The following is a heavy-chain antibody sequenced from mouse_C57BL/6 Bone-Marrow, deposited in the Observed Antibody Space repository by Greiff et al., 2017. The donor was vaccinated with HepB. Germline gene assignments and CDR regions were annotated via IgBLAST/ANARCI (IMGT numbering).Heavy chain of an antibody. CDR2: ISSGGSYN. Sequence: EVKLVESGGDLVKPGGSLKLSCAASGFTFSSYGMSWVRQTPDKRLEWVATISSGGSYNYYPDSVKGRFTISRDNAKNTLYLQMSSLKSEDTAMYYCARHRLGAWFAYWGQGTLVTVSA. CDR1: GFTFSSYG. CDR3: ARHRLGAWFAY. J-gene: IGHJ3*01. D-gene: IGHD4-1*01. V-gene: IGHV5-6*01.